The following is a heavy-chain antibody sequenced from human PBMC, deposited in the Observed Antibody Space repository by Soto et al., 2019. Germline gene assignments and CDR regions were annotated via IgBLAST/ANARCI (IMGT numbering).Heavy chain of an antibody. J-gene: IGHJ4*02. CDR1: GDTFTSYC. D-gene: IGHD6-19*01. V-gene: IGHV1-46*01. CDR3: ASEFLYSSGWYGWGY. CDR2: INASGAST. Sequence: VSVKVSCQASGDTFTSYCMHWVRQAPGQGLELMGIINASGASTSYAQKFQGRVTMARDTCTSTVYMELSSLRSEDTAVYYCASEFLYSSGWYGWGYGGQGSLVTVSS.